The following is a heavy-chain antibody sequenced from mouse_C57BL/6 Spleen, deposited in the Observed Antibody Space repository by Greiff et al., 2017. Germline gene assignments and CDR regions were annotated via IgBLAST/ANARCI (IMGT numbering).Heavy chain of an antibody. CDR2: ISYDGSN. Sequence: EVQLQESGPGLVKPSQSLSLTCSVTGYSITSGYYWNWIRQFPGNKLEWMGYISYDGSNNYNTSLKNRISITRDTSKNQFFLKLNSVTTEDTATYYCARGGAQATFAYWGQGTLVTVSA. V-gene: IGHV3-6*01. CDR1: GYSITSGYY. CDR3: ARGGAQATFAY. J-gene: IGHJ3*01. D-gene: IGHD3-2*02.